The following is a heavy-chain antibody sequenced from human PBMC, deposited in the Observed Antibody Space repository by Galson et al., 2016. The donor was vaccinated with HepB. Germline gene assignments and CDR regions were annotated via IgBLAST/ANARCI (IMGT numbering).Heavy chain of an antibody. D-gene: IGHD6-6*01. J-gene: IGHJ6*02. Sequence: SETLSLTCSVSGVAVRTNYWSWVRHLPGKGLEWLGYISYSGTADYNPSLKSRVSISMDKSKNQVSLKLNSTTAADTAVDFCARKDVLKVFHGMDVWGPGTTVTVSS. V-gene: IGHV4-59*02. CDR2: ISYSGTA. CDR1: GVAVRTNY. CDR3: ARKDVLKVFHGMDV.